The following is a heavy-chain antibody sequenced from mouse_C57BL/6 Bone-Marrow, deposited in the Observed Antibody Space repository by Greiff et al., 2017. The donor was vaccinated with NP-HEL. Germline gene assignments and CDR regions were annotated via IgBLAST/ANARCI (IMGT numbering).Heavy chain of an antibody. V-gene: IGHV2-6-1*01. Sequence: VKLVESGPGLVAPSQSLSITCTVSGFSLTSYGVHWVRQPPGKGLEWLVVIWSDGSTTYNSALKSRLSIRKDKSKSQVFLKMNSLQTDDTAMYYCARHLPAQATYYAMDYWGQGTSVTVSS. CDR1: GFSLTSYG. J-gene: IGHJ4*01. CDR3: ARHLPAQATYYAMDY. D-gene: IGHD3-2*02. CDR2: IWSDGST.